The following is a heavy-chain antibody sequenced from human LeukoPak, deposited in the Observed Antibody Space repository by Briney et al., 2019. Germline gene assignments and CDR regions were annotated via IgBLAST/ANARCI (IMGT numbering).Heavy chain of an antibody. Sequence: SETLSLTCTVSGGSISSYYWSWIRQPPGKGLEWIGYIYTSGSTNYNPSLKSRVTISVDTSRNQFSLKLSSVTAADTAVYYCARHAPYYDFWSGYRPDYYYYYYMDVWGKGTTVTVSS. CDR3: ARHAPYYDFWSGYRPDYYYYYYMDV. J-gene: IGHJ6*03. V-gene: IGHV4-4*09. D-gene: IGHD3-3*01. CDR2: IYTSGST. CDR1: GGSISSYY.